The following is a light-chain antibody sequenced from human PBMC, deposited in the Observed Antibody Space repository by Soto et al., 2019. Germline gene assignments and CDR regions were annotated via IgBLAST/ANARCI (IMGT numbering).Light chain of an antibody. J-gene: IGKJ4*01. CDR2: ASS. Sequence: DIQMTQSPSSLSASVGDRVTITCRTSQSVSIYVNWYQQKPGKAPILLIYASSSLQSGVPSRFSGSGSGTDFTLTISSLEPEDFATYYCQQYSSSSPNTFGGGTKIEIK. CDR1: QSVSIY. CDR3: QQYSSSSPNT. V-gene: IGKV1-39*01.